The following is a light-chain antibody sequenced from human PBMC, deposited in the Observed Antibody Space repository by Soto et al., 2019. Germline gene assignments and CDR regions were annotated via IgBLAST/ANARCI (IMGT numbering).Light chain of an antibody. J-gene: IGKJ5*01. CDR3: QQYGSSPSIT. Sequence: EIVFTPSPGPLSLSPGERATLPCRASQSVSSSYLAWYQQKPGQAPRLLIYGASSRATGIPDRFSGSGSGTDFTLTISGLEPEDFAVYYCQQYGSSPSITFGQGTRLEIK. CDR2: GAS. CDR1: QSVSSSY. V-gene: IGKV3-20*01.